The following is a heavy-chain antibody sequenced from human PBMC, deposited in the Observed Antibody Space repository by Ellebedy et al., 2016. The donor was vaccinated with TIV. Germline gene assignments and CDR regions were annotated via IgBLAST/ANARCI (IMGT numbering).Heavy chain of an antibody. Sequence: SETLSLXCTVSGGSISSYYWSWIRQPPGKGLEWIGYIYYSGSTNYNPSLKSRVTISVDTSKNQFSLKLSSVTAADMAVYYCARGVVGAKGGAFDIWGQGTMVAVSS. CDR3: ARGVVGAKGGAFDI. D-gene: IGHD1-26*01. CDR2: IYYSGST. J-gene: IGHJ3*02. CDR1: GGSISSYY. V-gene: IGHV4-59*01.